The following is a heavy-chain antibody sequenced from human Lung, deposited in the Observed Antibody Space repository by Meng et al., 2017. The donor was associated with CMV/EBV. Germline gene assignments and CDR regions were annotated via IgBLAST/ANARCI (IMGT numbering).Heavy chain of an antibody. D-gene: IGHD6-6*01. Sequence: SVXVSXXASGGMFSSYAISWVRQAPGQGLEWMGGIVPILGITNYAQNFQDRVTITADKSTSTAYMELNSLRSEDTAVYYCSDYRLYSSSSFVQGYYNGVDVWGQGTTVPVPS. CDR2: IVPILGIT. J-gene: IGHJ6*02. CDR3: SDYRLYSSSSFVQGYYNGVDV. CDR1: GGMFSSYA. V-gene: IGHV1-69*10.